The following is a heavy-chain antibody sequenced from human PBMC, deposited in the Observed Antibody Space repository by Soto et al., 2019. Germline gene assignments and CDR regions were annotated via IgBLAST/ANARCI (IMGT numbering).Heavy chain of an antibody. V-gene: IGHV1-58*01. Sequence: GASVKVSCKASGFTFTSSVVQWVRQARGQRLEWIGWIVVGSGNTNYTQKFQERVTITRDMSTSTAYMELSSLRSEDTAVYYCAADREYYYDSSGDYWGQGTLVTVSS. CDR1: GFTFTSSV. CDR2: IVVGSGNT. J-gene: IGHJ4*02. D-gene: IGHD3-22*01. CDR3: AADREYYYDSSGDY.